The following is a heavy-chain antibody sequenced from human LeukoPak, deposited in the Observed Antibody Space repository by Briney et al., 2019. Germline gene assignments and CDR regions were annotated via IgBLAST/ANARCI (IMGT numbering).Heavy chain of an antibody. CDR3: AGAPLPTGGNDP. V-gene: IGHV4-38-2*02. D-gene: IGHD4-17*01. J-gene: IGHJ5*02. CDR2: IYHAGST. Sequence: PSETLSLTCTVSGYSISSGYYWGWIRQPPGKGLEWIGSIYHAGSTYYNPSLRSRVTISLDTPKNQFSLELTSVTAADTAIYYCAGAPLPTGGNDPWGQGTLVTVSS. CDR1: GYSISSGYY.